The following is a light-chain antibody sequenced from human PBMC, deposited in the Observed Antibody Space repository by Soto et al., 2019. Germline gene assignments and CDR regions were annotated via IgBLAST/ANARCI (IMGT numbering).Light chain of an antibody. Sequence: DIQMTQSPSSLSASVGDRVTITCRPSRGIGNALAWYQQKPGTVPKLLIHSASTLQSGVPSRFSGSGSGTDLTLTISSLQPEDVATYYCQQANSFPWTFGQGTKVDI. V-gene: IGKV1-27*01. CDR3: QQANSFPWT. CDR1: RGIGNA. CDR2: SAS. J-gene: IGKJ1*01.